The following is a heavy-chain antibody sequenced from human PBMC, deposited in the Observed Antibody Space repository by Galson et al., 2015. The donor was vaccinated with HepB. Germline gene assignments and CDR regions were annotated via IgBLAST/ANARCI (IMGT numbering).Heavy chain of an antibody. D-gene: IGHD2-2*01. CDR3: ARGDIVVVPAAIYYYGMDV. J-gene: IGHJ6*02. V-gene: IGHV1-18*01. CDR1: GYTFTSYG. Sequence: SVKVSCKASGYTFTSYGISWVRQAPGQGLEWMGWISAYNGNTNYAQKLQGRVTMTTDTSTSTAYMELRSLRSDVTAVYYCARGDIVVVPAAIYYYGMDVWGQGTTVTVSS. CDR2: ISAYNGNT.